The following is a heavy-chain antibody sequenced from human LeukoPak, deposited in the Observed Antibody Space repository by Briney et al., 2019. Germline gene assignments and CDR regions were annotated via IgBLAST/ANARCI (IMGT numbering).Heavy chain of an antibody. V-gene: IGHV1-46*01. CDR3: ARDRAPTYYFDY. CDR1: GYTFTSYY. D-gene: IGHD1-26*01. CDR2: INPSGGST. J-gene: IGHJ4*02. Sequence: ASVKVSCKASGYTFTSYYMHWVRQAPGQGLEWMGIINPSGGSTSYAQKFRGRVTMTRDTSTSTVYMELSSLRSEDTAVYYCARDRAPTYYFDYWGQGTLVTVSS.